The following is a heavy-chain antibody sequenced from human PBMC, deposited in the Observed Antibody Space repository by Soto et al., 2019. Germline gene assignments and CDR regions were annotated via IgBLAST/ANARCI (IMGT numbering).Heavy chain of an antibody. D-gene: IGHD6-19*01. CDR1: GGSISRYY. CDR3: ARTPSGWQAFDI. J-gene: IGHJ3*02. Sequence: SETLSLTCTVSGGSISRYYWSWIRQPPGKGLEWIGYIYYSGSTNYNPSLKSRVTISVDTSKNQFSLKLSSVTAADTAVYYCARTPSGWQAFDIWGQGTMVTVSS. CDR2: IYYSGST. V-gene: IGHV4-59*01.